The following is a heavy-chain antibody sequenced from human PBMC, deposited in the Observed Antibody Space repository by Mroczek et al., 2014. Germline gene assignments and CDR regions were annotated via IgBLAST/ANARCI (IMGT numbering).Heavy chain of an antibody. CDR3: AKDATITMIMGDGMDV. CDR1: GFTFSSYG. CDR2: ISYDGSNK. D-gene: IGHD3-22*01. J-gene: IGHJ6*02. V-gene: IGHV3-30*18. Sequence: QVQLVQSGGGVVQPGRSLRLSCAASGFTFSSYGMHWVRQAPGKGLEWVAVISYDGSNKYYADSVKGRFTISRDNSRNTLYLQMNSLRAEDTAVYYCAKDATITMIMGDGMDVWGQGTTVTVSS.